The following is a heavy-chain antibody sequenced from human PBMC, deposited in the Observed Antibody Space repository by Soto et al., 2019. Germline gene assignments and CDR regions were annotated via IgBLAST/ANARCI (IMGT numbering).Heavy chain of an antibody. CDR2: ISYDGSNK. V-gene: IGHV3-30-3*01. D-gene: IGHD2-21*02. Sequence: PGGSLRLSCAASGFTFSSYAMHWVRQAPGKGLEWVAVISYDGSNKYYADSVKGRFTISRDNSKNTLYLQMNSLRAEDTAVYYCARDFYGYCGGDCYPGGGYFQHWGQGTLVTVSS. J-gene: IGHJ1*01. CDR3: ARDFYGYCGGDCYPGGGYFQH. CDR1: GFTFSSYA.